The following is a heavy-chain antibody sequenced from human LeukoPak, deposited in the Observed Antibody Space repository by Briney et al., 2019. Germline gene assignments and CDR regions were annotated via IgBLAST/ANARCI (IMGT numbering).Heavy chain of an antibody. V-gene: IGHV3-30*18. CDR3: AKDRSDYYDSSGPEWFDP. D-gene: IGHD3-22*01. CDR1: GFTFSSYG. J-gene: IGHJ5*02. CDR2: ISYDGSNK. Sequence: GGSLRLSCAASGFTFSSYGMHWVRQAPGKGLEWVAVISYDGSNKYYADPVKGRFTISRDNSKNTLYLQMNSLRAEDTAVYYCAKDRSDYYDSSGPEWFDPWGQGTLVTVSS.